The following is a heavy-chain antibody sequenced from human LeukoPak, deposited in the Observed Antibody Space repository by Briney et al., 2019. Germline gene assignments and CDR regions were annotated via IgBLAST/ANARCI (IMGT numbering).Heavy chain of an antibody. D-gene: IGHD3-22*01. CDR2: IHYSGST. J-gene: IGHJ1*01. Sequence: PSETLSLTCTVSGGSISSYYWSWIRQPPGKGLEWIGYIHYSGSTNYNPSLKSRVTISVYTSENQFSVKLSSVTAADTAVYYCARLKYYYDSSGYRAEYFQHWGQGTLVTVSS. V-gene: IGHV4-59*01. CDR3: ARLKYYYDSSGYRAEYFQH. CDR1: GGSISSYY.